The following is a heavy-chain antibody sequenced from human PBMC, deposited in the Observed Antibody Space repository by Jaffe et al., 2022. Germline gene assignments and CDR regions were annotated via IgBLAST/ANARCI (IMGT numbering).Heavy chain of an antibody. CDR2: IKSKTDGGTP. Sequence: EVQLVESGGGLVIPGGSLRLSCAASGFTFSNAWMTWVRQAPGKGLEWVGRIKSKTDGGTPDYAAPVKGRFTISRDDSKNTLYLQMNSLKTEDTAVYYCTTHRECNTTSCYVNLYDYWGQGTLVTVSS. CDR3: TTHRECNTTSCYVNLYDY. D-gene: IGHD2-2*01. J-gene: IGHJ4*02. V-gene: IGHV3-15*01. CDR1: GFTFSNAW.